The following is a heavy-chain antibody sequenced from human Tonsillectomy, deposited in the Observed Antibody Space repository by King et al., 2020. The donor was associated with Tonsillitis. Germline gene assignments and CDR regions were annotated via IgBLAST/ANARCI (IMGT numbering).Heavy chain of an antibody. CDR2: ISWDSGTI. CDR1: GFSFDNYA. V-gene: IGHV3-9*01. J-gene: IGHJ4*02. Sequence: EVQLVESGGALVQPGRSLRVSCAASGFSFDNYAMHWVRQAPGKGLEWVSGISWDSGTIWYADSVKGRFTISRDNAKNFLYLQMNSLRAEDTALYYCTKDPDYYDSSTSWGQGTLVTVSS. CDR3: TKDPDYYDSSTS. D-gene: IGHD3-22*01.